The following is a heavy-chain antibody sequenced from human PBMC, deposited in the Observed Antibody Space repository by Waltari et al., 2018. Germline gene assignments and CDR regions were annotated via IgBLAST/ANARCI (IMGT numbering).Heavy chain of an antibody. CDR3: ARVRIAARDAFDI. D-gene: IGHD6-6*01. V-gene: IGHV4-39*07. J-gene: IGHJ3*02. CDR1: GGSISSSSYY. Sequence: QLQLQESGPGLVKPSETLSLTCTVSGGSISSSSYYWGWIRQPPGKGLEWIGSIYYSGSTYYNPALKSRGTRSVDTSKNQCSRKLSSVTAADTAVYYCARVRIAARDAFDIWGQGTMVTVSS. CDR2: IYYSGST.